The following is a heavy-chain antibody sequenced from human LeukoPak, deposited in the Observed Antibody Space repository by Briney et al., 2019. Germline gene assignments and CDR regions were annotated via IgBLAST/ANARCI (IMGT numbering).Heavy chain of an antibody. CDR2: ISNSGGRT. Sequence: GGSLRLSCAASGFTFSSYAMGWVRQAPGKGLEWVSSISNSGGRTFYTDSVKGRFTISRDNSKITLYLQMNSLRAEDTAVYYCAKSYNGYESKPDYWGQGTLVTVSS. CDR3: AKSYNGYESKPDY. D-gene: IGHD5-12*01. V-gene: IGHV3-23*01. J-gene: IGHJ4*02. CDR1: GFTFSSYA.